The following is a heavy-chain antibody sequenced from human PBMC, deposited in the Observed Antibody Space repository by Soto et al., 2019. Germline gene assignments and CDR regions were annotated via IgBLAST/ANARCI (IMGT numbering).Heavy chain of an antibody. Sequence: EVQLVESGGGLVQPGGALRLYCAASGFTFSSYWMSWVRQAPGKGLEWVANIKQDGSEKYYVDSVKGRFTISRDNAKNSLYLQMNSLRAEDTAVYYCARDDEYSGYLFDYWRQGTLVTVSS. D-gene: IGHD5-12*01. CDR2: IKQDGSEK. CDR3: ARDDEYSGYLFDY. CDR1: GFTFSSYW. J-gene: IGHJ4*02. V-gene: IGHV3-7*01.